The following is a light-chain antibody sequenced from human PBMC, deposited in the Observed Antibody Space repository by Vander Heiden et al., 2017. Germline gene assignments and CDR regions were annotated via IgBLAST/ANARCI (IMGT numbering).Light chain of an antibody. CDR2: DVS. CDR1: SSDVGGYNY. V-gene: IGLV2-14*01. Sequence: QSALTQPASVSGSPGQSITISCTGTSSDVGGYNYVSWYQQHPGKAPKLMIYDVSNLPSGVSNRFSGSKSGNTASLTISGLQAEDEADYYCSSYTSSSTWVFGTGTKVTVL. J-gene: IGLJ1*01. CDR3: SSYTSSSTWV.